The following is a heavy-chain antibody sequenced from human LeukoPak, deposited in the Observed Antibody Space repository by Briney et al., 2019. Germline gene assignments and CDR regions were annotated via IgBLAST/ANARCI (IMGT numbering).Heavy chain of an antibody. Sequence: GGSLRLSCATSGFTFKNYWMSWLRQAPGKGLVWVSRIRYDGSSATYAESVKGRFTISRDNARSTLYLQMNSLRVDDTDVYYCAKSDWFDPCGRGILVTVSS. CDR1: GFTFKNYW. CDR3: AKSDWFDP. J-gene: IGHJ5*02. V-gene: IGHV3-74*01. CDR2: IRYDGSSA.